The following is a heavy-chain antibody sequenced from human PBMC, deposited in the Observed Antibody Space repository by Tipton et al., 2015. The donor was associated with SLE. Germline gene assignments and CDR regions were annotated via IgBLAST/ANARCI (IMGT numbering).Heavy chain of an antibody. CDR3: AKDVYASGSYYLDC. CDR1: GFSVTNYA. CDR2: IWYDGTTR. D-gene: IGHD3-10*01. J-gene: IGHJ4*02. V-gene: IGHV3-33*06. Sequence: SLRLSCAASGFSVTNYALHWVRQAPGKGLEWLAIIWYDGTTRYYADSVKGRFTISRDNSNNTLYLEMNSLRVDDTAIYFCAKDVYASGSYYLDCWGQGTLVTVSS.